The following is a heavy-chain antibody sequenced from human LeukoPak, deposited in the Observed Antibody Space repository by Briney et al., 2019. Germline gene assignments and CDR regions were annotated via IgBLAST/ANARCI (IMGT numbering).Heavy chain of an antibody. CDR3: ARVEYYDFWSGYYHRFDP. D-gene: IGHD3-3*01. CDR1: GYTFTGYY. CDR2: INPNSGGT. J-gene: IGHJ5*02. Sequence: GASVTVSCKASGYTFTGYYMHWVRQAPGQGLEWMGWINPNSGGTNYAQKFQGRVTMTRDTSISTAYMELSRLRSDDTAVYYCARVEYYDFWSGYYHRFDPWGQGTLVTVSS. V-gene: IGHV1-2*02.